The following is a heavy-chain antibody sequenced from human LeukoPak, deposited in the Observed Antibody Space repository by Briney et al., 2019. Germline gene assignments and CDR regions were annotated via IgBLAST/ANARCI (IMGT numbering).Heavy chain of an antibody. J-gene: IGHJ6*03. V-gene: IGHV4-59*01. CDR3: ARAGYDFWSGYPYPPYYYYYMDV. Sequence: SETLSLTCTVSGGSITNSYWNWIRQPPGKGLEWIGYIYYSGSTNYNPSLKSRVTISVDTSKNQFSLKLSSVTAADTAVYYCARAGYDFWSGYPYPPYYYYYMDVWGKGTTVTVSS. D-gene: IGHD3-3*01. CDR2: IYYSGST. CDR1: GGSITNSY.